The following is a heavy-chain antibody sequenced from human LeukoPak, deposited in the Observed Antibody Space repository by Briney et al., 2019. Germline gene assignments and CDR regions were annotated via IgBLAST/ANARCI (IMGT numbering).Heavy chain of an antibody. CDR1: GGSISSGNW. J-gene: IGHJ4*02. CDR2: IFRSGST. D-gene: IGHD1-26*01. V-gene: IGHV4-4*02. Sequence: SETLSPTCAVSGGSISSGNWWSWVRQPPGKGLEWIGEIFRSGSTNYNPSLKSRVTISVDKSNNQFSLKLSSVTAADTAVYYCARGRGSGSNYEILDYWGQGTLVTVSS. CDR3: ARGRGSGSNYEILDY.